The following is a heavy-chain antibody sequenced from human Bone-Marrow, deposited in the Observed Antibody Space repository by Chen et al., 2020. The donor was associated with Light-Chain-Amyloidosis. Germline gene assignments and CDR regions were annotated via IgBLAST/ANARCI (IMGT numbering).Heavy chain of an antibody. V-gene: IGHV3-7*01. CDR1: GFTFSAYW. CDR2: INQGGSER. Sequence: EVQLMESGGGLVQPGGSLRLSCAASGFTFSAYWMTWVRQAPGKGRERVATINQGGSERYYVDSVKGRFTISRDNGKNSLYLQMNSLRAEDTALYYCTRGGSDSSWYWWAWGQGTLVTVSS. CDR3: TRGGSDSSWYWWA. D-gene: IGHD2-8*02. J-gene: IGHJ5*02.